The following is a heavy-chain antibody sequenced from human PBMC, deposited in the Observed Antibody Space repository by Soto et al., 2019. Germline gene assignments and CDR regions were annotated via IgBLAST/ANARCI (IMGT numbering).Heavy chain of an antibody. CDR2: INWNGGST. CDR3: ARKLAYCGGDCSSANYYYGMDV. J-gene: IGHJ6*02. Sequence: EVPLVESGGGVVRPGGSLRLSCAASGFTFDDYGMSWVRQAPGKGLEWVSGINWNGGSTGYVDSVKGRFTISRDNAKNSLYLQMHSLRAEDTALYYCARKLAYCGGDCSSANYYYGMDVWGQGTTVTVSS. D-gene: IGHD2-21*02. V-gene: IGHV3-20*04. CDR1: GFTFDDYG.